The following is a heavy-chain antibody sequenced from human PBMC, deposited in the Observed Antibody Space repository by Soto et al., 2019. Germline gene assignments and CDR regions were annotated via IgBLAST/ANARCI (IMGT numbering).Heavy chain of an antibody. D-gene: IGHD3-10*02. CDR1: GGSISSSNW. V-gene: IGHV4-4*02. CDR2: IYHSGST. CDR3: ASVRGGYYYAMDV. Sequence: QVQLQESGPGLVKPSGTLSLTCAVSGGSISSSNWWSWVRQPPGKGLEWIGEIYHSGSTNYNPSRKSRVTISVDQSKTHFSLKLSSVTAADTAVYYCASVRGGYYYAMDVWGQGTTVTVSS. J-gene: IGHJ6*02.